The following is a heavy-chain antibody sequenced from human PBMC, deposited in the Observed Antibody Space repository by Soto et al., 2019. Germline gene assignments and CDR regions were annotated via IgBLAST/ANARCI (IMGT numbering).Heavy chain of an antibody. D-gene: IGHD4-17*01. CDR3: ARVLFYGDYAYYFDY. V-gene: IGHV1-69*02. CDR1: GGTFSSYT. CDR2: IIPILGIA. Sequence: SVKVSCKASGGTFSSYTISWVRQAPGRGLEWMGRIIPILGIANYAQKFQGRVTITADKSTSTAYMELSSLRSEDTAVYYCARVLFYGDYAYYFDYWGQGTLVTVSS. J-gene: IGHJ4*02.